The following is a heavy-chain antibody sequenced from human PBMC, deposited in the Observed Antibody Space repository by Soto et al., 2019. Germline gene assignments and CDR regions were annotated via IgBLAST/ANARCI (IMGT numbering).Heavy chain of an antibody. Sequence: GGSLRLSCAASGFTFSSYSMNWVRQAPGKGLEWVSYISSSSSVIYYADSVKGRFTISRDNAKNSLYLQMNSLRAEDTAVYYCAKDPSASSNWFDPWGQGTLVTVSS. V-gene: IGHV3-21*04. J-gene: IGHJ5*02. CDR3: AKDPSASSNWFDP. CDR2: ISSSSSVI. D-gene: IGHD1-26*01. CDR1: GFTFSSYS.